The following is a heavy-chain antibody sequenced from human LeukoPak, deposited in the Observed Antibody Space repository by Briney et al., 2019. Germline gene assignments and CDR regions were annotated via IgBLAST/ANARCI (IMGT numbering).Heavy chain of an antibody. CDR2: VHHSGTA. Sequence: SETLSFTCTVSGASISSDYWSWIRQPPGKALEWIGYVHHSGTANYNPSLESRVIITGDTSKNQFSLKLSSVTAADTAVYYCAKSPRADTYLFDTWGQGILVTVSS. J-gene: IGHJ5*02. CDR3: AKSPRADTYLFDT. CDR1: GASISSDY. V-gene: IGHV4-59*01.